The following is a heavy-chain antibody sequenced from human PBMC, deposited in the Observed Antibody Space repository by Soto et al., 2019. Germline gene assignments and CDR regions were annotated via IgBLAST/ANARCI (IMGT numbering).Heavy chain of an antibody. J-gene: IGHJ4*02. CDR1: GFTFSSYS. CDR3: AKKVNSGPGSQYFDY. Sequence: PGGSLRLSCAVSGFTFSSYSMSWVRQSPGKGLEWVSGFRTSGDGGTTYYADSVKGRFTISRDNSKNMLFLQMNSLRAEDTAIYYCAKKVNSGPGSQYFDYWGQGTLVTVSS. V-gene: IGHV3-23*01. D-gene: IGHD3-10*01. CDR2: FRTSGDGGTT.